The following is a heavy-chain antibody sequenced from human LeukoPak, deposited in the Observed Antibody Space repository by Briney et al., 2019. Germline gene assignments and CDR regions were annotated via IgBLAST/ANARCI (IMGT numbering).Heavy chain of an antibody. J-gene: IGHJ4*02. D-gene: IGHD4-11*01. CDR1: GFTFSSYG. Sequence: GSLRLSCAASGFTFSSYGMHWVRQAPGKGLEWVAFIRYDGSNKYYADSVKGRFTISRDNSKNTLYLQMNSLRAEDTAVYYCAKDLDYSNYIDDYWGQGTLVTVSS. V-gene: IGHV3-30*02. CDR3: AKDLDYSNYIDDY. CDR2: IRYDGSNK.